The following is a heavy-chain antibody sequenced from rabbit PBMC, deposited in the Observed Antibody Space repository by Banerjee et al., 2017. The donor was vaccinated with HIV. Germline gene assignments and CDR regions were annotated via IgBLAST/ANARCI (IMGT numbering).Heavy chain of an antibody. Sequence: QQLEESGGDLVKPGASLTLTCTASGFSFSSSDYMCWVRQAPGKGLEWMSCIAGGSGGFTYSASWAKGRFPISKTSSTTVTLQMTSLTAADTATYFCARDLDGVIGWNFGWWGPGTLVTVS. CDR2: IAGGSGGFT. CDR3: ARDLDGVIGWNFGW. V-gene: IGHV1S40*01. D-gene: IGHD1-1*01. CDR1: GFSFSSSDY. J-gene: IGHJ4*01.